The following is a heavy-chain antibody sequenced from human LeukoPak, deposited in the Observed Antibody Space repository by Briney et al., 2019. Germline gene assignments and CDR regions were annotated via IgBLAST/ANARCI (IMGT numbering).Heavy chain of an antibody. J-gene: IGHJ3*02. CDR1: GGSISSGSYY. CDR3: ARDSWYCSSTSCYTLGHDAFDI. V-gene: IGHV4-30-2*01. D-gene: IGHD2-2*02. CDR2: IYHSGST. Sequence: SETLSLTCTVSGGSISSGSYYWSWIRQPPGKGLEWIGYIYHSGSTYYNPSLKSRVTISVDRSKNQFSLKLSSVTAADTAVYYCARDSWYCSSTSCYTLGHDAFDIWGQGTMVTVSS.